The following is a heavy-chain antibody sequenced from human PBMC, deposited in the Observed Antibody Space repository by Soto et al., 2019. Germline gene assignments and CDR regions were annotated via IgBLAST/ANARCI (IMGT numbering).Heavy chain of an antibody. CDR3: AKDSECGHYHDWPLGS. CDR1: GLRLSGYG. J-gene: IGHJ5*02. D-gene: IGHD3-9*01. V-gene: IGHV3-30*18. CDR2: ISGDGSKK. Sequence: GGSLRLSCAVSGLRLSGYGMHWVRQAPGKGLEWLAAISGDGSKKYFGDSVKGRFTISRDNSKNALERQINSLRAEDTSVYYCAKDSECGHYHDWPLGSWGQGTLVTVSS.